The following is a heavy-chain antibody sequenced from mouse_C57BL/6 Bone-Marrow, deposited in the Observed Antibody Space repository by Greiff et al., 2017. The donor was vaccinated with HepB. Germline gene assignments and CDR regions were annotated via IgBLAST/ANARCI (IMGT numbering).Heavy chain of an antibody. D-gene: IGHD1-1*02. Sequence: EVMLVESGGGLVQPGGSMKLSCAASGFTFSDAWMDWVRQSPEKGLEWVAEIRNKANNHATYYAESVKGRFTISRDDSKRSVYLQMNSLRAEDTGIYYCTRGGNLVRFAYWGQGTLVTVSA. CDR1: GFTFSDAW. CDR2: IRNKANNHAT. V-gene: IGHV6-6*01. J-gene: IGHJ3*01. CDR3: TRGGNLVRFAY.